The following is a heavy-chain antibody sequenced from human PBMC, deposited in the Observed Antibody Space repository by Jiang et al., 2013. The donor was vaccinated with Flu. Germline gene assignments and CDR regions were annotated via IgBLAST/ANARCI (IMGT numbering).Heavy chain of an antibody. Sequence: SGAEVKKPGASVKVSCKTSGYSFTSFGVAWVRQAPGQGLEWMGWISAYNGNTNYAQKVQGRVTMTTDTSTSTAYMELRSLTSDDTAVYYCAGRDDILTGYHGPGDYWGQGTLVTVSS. J-gene: IGHJ4*02. CDR1: GYSFTSFG. CDR3: AGRDDILTGYHGPGDY. CDR2: ISAYNGNT. D-gene: IGHD3-9*01. V-gene: IGHV1-18*01.